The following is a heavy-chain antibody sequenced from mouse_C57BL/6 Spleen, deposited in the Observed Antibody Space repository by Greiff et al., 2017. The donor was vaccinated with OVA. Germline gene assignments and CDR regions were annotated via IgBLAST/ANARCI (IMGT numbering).Heavy chain of an antibody. Sequence: QVQLQQPGAELVRPGSSVKLSCKASGYTFTSYWMDWVKQRPGQGLEWIGNIYPSDSETHYNQKFKDKATLTVDKSSSTAYMQLNSLTSEDSAVYCCAISYDTFDYWGKGTTLTVSS. CDR3: AISYDTFDY. D-gene: IGHD2-12*01. J-gene: IGHJ2*01. CDR2: IYPSDSET. V-gene: IGHV1-61*01. CDR1: GYTFTSYW.